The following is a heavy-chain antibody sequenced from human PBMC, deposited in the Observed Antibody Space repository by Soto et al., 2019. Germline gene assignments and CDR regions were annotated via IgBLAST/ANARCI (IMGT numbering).Heavy chain of an antibody. CDR3: ARGIRPLRFLERLPTTLHYYYGMDV. CDR2: IYYSGST. Sequence: SETLSLTCTVSGGSISSYYWSWIRQPPGKGLEWIGNIYYSGSTNYNPSLKSRVTISVDTSKNQFSLKLSSVTAADTAVYYCARGIRPLRFLERLPTTLHYYYGMDVWGQGTTVTVSS. J-gene: IGHJ6*02. D-gene: IGHD3-3*01. V-gene: IGHV4-59*01. CDR1: GGSISSYY.